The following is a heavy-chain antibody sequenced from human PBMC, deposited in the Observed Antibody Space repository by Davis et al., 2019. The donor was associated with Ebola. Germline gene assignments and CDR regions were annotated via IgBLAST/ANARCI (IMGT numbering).Heavy chain of an antibody. CDR3: AKDKGSGYYNEANMNNFYYYYAMDV. CDR1: GFIFDNYG. CDR2: ISWHTVKT. D-gene: IGHD5-12*01. J-gene: IGHJ6*04. V-gene: IGHV3-9*01. Sequence: SLKISCAASGFIFDNYGMHWVRQPPGQGLEWVASISWHTVKTGYSDSVKGRFTISRDNAKKSLYLEMNNVRLEDAASYYCAKDKGSGYYNEANMNNFYYYYAMDVWGKGTTVTVSS.